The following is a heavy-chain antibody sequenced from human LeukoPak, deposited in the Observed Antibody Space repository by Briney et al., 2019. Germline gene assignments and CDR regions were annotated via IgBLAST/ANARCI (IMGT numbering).Heavy chain of an antibody. CDR2: ISHDGSNK. Sequence: PGGSLRLSCAASGFTFSSYGMHWVRQAPGKGLEWVALISHDGSNKDYADSVKGRFTISRDNSKNTLYLQMNLRAEDTAVYYCAKEKQSSGWYWYYFDSGGQGTLVTVSS. CDR1: GFTFSSYG. J-gene: IGHJ4*02. CDR3: AKEKQSSGWYWYYFDS. V-gene: IGHV3-30*18. D-gene: IGHD6-19*01.